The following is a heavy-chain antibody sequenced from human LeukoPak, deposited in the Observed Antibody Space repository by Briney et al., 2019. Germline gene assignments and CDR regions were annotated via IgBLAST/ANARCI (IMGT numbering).Heavy chain of an antibody. V-gene: IGHV4-34*01. Sequence: SETLSLTCAVYGGSFSGYYWSWLRQPPGKGLEWIGEINHSGSTNYNPSLKSRVTISVDTSKNQFSLKLSSVTAADTAVYYCARRVVTTIRRRYYFDYWGQGTLVTVSS. CDR3: ARRVVTTIRRRYYFDY. CDR2: INHSGST. CDR1: GGSFSGYY. D-gene: IGHD2-21*02. J-gene: IGHJ4*02.